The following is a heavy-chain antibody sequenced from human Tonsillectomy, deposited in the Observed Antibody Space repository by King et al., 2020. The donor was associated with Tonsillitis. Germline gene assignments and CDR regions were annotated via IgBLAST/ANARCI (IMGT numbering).Heavy chain of an antibody. J-gene: IGHJ4*02. Sequence: VQSGGSLRLSFADSGFTFSRFAMNLGRQSPVQGQEWDSTIIGRDGSKYYADTVKGRFAISIDNSKNTLYLQMDSLRAEDTAVYYCAKGGSGWYGGLDYWGQGTLVTVSS. D-gene: IGHD6-19*01. CDR1: GFTFSRFA. CDR3: AKGGSGWYGGLDY. CDR2: IIGRDGSK. V-gene: IGHV3-23*01.